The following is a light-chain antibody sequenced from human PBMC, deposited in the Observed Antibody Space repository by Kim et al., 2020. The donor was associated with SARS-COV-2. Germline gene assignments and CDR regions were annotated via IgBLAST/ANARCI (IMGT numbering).Light chain of an antibody. CDR3: NSRDSSGNHLV. CDR1: SLRSYY. Sequence: SSELTQDPAVSVALGQTVRITCQGDSLRSYYASWYQQKPGQAPVLVIYGKNNRPSGIPDRFSGSNSGNTASLTLTGAQAEDEADYYCNSRDSSGNHLVFG. CDR2: GKN. V-gene: IGLV3-19*01. J-gene: IGLJ1*01.